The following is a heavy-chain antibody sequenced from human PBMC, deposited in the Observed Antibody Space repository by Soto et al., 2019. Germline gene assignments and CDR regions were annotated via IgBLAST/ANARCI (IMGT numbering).Heavy chain of an antibody. CDR1: GGSISSGGYY. CDR3: ARDGYTTGYSFFDY. Sequence: TLSLTCTVSGGSISSGGYYWSWIRQHPGKGLEWIGYIYYSGSTYYNPSLKSRVTISVDTSKNQFSLKLSSVTAADTAVYYCARDGYTTGYSFFDYWGQGTLVTVSS. D-gene: IGHD6-13*01. J-gene: IGHJ4*02. CDR2: IYYSGST. V-gene: IGHV4-31*03.